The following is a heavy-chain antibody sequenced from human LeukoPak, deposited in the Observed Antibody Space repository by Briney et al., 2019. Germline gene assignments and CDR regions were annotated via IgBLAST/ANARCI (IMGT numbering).Heavy chain of an antibody. D-gene: IGHD6-6*01. Sequence: ASVKVSCKASGYTFTSYDINWVRQAPGQGLEWMGWISAYNGNTNYAQKLQGRVTMTTDTSTSTAYMELRSLRSDDTAVYYCARVWSSSSAGVAYYYYMDVWGKGTTVTVSS. V-gene: IGHV1-18*01. J-gene: IGHJ6*03. CDR3: ARVWSSSSAGVAYYYYMDV. CDR1: GYTFTSYD. CDR2: ISAYNGNT.